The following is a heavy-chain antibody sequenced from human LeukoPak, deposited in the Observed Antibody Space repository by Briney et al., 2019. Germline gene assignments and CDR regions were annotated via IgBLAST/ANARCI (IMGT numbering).Heavy chain of an antibody. Sequence: PSETLSLTCTVSGGSVSSGSHYWSWIRQPPGKGLEWIGYIYYSGSTNYNPSLKSRVTISVDTSKNQFSLKLSSVTAADTAVYYCARSRRYYDILTGAHTLYYFDYWGQGTLVTVSS. CDR3: ARSRRYYDILTGAHTLYYFDY. CDR1: GGSVSSGSHY. D-gene: IGHD3-9*01. V-gene: IGHV4-61*01. J-gene: IGHJ4*02. CDR2: IYYSGST.